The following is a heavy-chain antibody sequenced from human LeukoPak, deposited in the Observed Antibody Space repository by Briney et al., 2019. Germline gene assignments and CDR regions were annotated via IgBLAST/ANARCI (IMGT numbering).Heavy chain of an antibody. J-gene: IGHJ4*02. Sequence: GRSLRLSCAASGFTFDDYAMHWVRQAPGKGLEWVSGISWNSGRIGYADSVKGRFTISRDNAKNSLYLQMNSLRAEDTALYYCAKDYQGLSYYFDYWGQGTLVTVSS. D-gene: IGHD3/OR15-3a*01. CDR1: GFTFDDYA. CDR3: AKDYQGLSYYFDY. CDR2: ISWNSGRI. V-gene: IGHV3-9*01.